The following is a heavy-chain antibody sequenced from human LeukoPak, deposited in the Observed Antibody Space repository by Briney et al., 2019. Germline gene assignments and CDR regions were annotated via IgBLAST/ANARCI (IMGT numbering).Heavy chain of an antibody. CDR2: IYHSGTT. J-gene: IGHJ4*02. D-gene: IGHD3-10*01. CDR3: ARGGISYYLDY. V-gene: IGHV4-34*01. Sequence: SETLSLTCAVSGGSFSGYYWSWIRQPPGKGLEWIGEIYHSGTTNYNPSLKSRVTISVDTSKIQFSLELRSVTAADTAVYFCARGGISYYLDYWGQGTLVTVSS. CDR1: GGSFSGYY.